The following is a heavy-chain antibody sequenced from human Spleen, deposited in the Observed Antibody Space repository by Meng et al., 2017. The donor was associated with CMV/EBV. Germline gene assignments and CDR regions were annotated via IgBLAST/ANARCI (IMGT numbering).Heavy chain of an antibody. CDR3: ARRDPYSSSASIDY. CDR2: ISAYNGNT. J-gene: IGHJ4*02. V-gene: IGHV1-18*04. D-gene: IGHD6-6*01. CDR1: GYTFTGYY. Sequence: ASVKVSCKASGYTFTGYYMSWVRQAPGQGLEWMGWISAYNGNTNYAQKLQGRVTMTTDTSTSTAYMELRSLRSDDTAVYYCARRDPYSSSASIDYWGQGTLVTVSS.